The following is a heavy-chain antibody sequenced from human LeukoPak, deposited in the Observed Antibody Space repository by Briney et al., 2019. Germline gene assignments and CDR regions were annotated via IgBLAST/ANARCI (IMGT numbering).Heavy chain of an antibody. J-gene: IGHJ3*02. CDR3: ARSTDIVVVVAVRDAFDI. Sequence: SETLSLTCTVSGGSISSYYWSWIRQPAGKGLEWIGRIYTSGSTNYNPSLESRVTMSVDTSKNQFSLKLSSVTAADTAVYYCARSTDIVVVVAVRDAFDIWGQGTMVTVSS. CDR1: GGSISSYY. D-gene: IGHD2-15*01. CDR2: IYTSGST. V-gene: IGHV4-4*07.